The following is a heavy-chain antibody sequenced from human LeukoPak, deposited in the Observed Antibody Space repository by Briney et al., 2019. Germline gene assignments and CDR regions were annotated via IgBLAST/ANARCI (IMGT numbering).Heavy chain of an antibody. D-gene: IGHD5-18*01. V-gene: IGHV3-21*01. Sequence: GGSLRLSCAASGFTFSTYSMNWVRQAPGKGLEWVSSISSSSTDIYYGDSVKGRFAISRDNAKNSLYLQMNSLRTEDTAVYYCARDTQLWAIWGQGTLVTVSS. J-gene: IGHJ4*02. CDR3: ARDTQLWAI. CDR1: GFTFSTYS. CDR2: ISSSSTDI.